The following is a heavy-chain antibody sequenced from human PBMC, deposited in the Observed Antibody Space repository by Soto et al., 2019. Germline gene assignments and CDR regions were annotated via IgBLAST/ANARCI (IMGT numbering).Heavy chain of an antibody. J-gene: IGHJ6*02. Sequence: VASVKLSCKAAGGTFSIYAISWVRQAPGQGLEWMGGIIPIFGTANYAQKFQGRVTITADESTSTAYMELSSLRSEDTAVYYCARYLMGPYYYGMDVWGQGTTVTVSS. CDR1: GGTFSIYA. CDR2: IIPIFGTA. CDR3: ARYLMGPYYYGMDV. D-gene: IGHD2-8*01. V-gene: IGHV1-69*13.